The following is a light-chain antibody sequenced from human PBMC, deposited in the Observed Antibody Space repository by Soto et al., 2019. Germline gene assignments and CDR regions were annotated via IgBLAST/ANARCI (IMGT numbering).Light chain of an antibody. Sequence: QSALTRPASVSGSPGQSITISCTGTSSDVGAYTYVSWYQQHPGKAPKLMIFEVSDRPSGVSNRFSGSKSGNTASLTISGLQAEDEADYYCSSYTTSNTLVFGGGTKVTVL. CDR1: SSDVGAYTY. CDR2: EVS. V-gene: IGLV2-14*01. J-gene: IGLJ2*01. CDR3: SSYTTSNTLV.